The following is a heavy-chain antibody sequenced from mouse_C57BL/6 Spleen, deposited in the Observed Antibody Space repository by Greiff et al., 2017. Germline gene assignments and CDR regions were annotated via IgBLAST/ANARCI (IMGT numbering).Heavy chain of an antibody. CDR1: GYTFTSYG. D-gene: IGHD5-1*01. CDR2: ICSRSGNN. V-gene: IGHV1-81*01. Sequence: QVQLQQSGAELARPGASVKLSCKASGYTFTSYGISWVQQRTGQGLEWIGEICSRSGNNYYNETVTGKATLPAAKSSSTAYMVLRSLTSEDSAVYFCARDSTSYAMDYWGQGTSVTVSS. CDR3: ARDSTSYAMDY. J-gene: IGHJ4*01.